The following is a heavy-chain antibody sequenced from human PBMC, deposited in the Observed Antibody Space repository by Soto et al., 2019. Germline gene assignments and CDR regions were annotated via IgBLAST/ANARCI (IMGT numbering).Heavy chain of an antibody. CDR1: GFTVSSNY. V-gene: IGHV3-74*01. J-gene: IGHJ4*02. Sequence: PGGSLRLSCAASGFTVSSNYMSWVRQAPGKGLEWVSLINSDGSSTSYADSEKGRFTISRDNAKNTLYLQMNSLRAEDTAVYYCARDCGYTSDYWGQGTLVTVSS. D-gene: IGHD6-13*01. CDR3: ARDCGYTSDY. CDR2: INSDGSST.